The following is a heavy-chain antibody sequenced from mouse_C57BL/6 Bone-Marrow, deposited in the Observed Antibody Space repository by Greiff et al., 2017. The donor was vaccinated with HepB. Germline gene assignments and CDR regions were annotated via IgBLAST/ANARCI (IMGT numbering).Heavy chain of an antibody. CDR1: GFTFSSYG. Sequence: EVKLVESGGDLVKPGGSLKLSCAASGFTFSSYGMSWVRQTPDKRLEWVATISSGGSYTYYPDSVKGRFTISRDNAKNTLYLQMSSLQSEDTAMYYCARRYYYGSSYAYWYFDVWGTGTTVTVSS. CDR3: ARRYYYGSSYAYWYFDV. J-gene: IGHJ1*03. D-gene: IGHD1-1*01. V-gene: IGHV5-6*02. CDR2: ISSGGSYT.